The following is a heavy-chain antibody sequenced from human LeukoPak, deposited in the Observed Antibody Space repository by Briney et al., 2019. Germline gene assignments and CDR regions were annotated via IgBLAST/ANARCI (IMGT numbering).Heavy chain of an antibody. D-gene: IGHD2-15*01. V-gene: IGHV3-74*01. CDR2: INNDGTGT. Sequence: PGGSLRLSCAASGSIFSSYWMYWVHQAPGKGLVWVSRINNDGTGTTFADSVKGRFTISRDNAKNTLYLQMNSLRAEDTAVYYCARGGAYHAFDIWGQGTMVTVSS. CDR3: ARGGAYHAFDI. CDR1: GSIFSSYW. J-gene: IGHJ3*02.